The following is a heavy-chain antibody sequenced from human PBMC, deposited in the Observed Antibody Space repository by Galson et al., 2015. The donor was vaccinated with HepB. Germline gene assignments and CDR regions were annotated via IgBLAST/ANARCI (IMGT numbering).Heavy chain of an antibody. CDR3: ARDRVVAGGGDWFDP. V-gene: IGHV3-7*01. CDR1: TFIFSTYS. D-gene: IGHD6-13*01. J-gene: IGHJ5*02. Sequence: SLRLFCAASTFIFSTYSMDWVRQAPGKGLEWVANIKEDGGEKYYVDSVKGRFTISRDNAKNSLWLQMNSLRAEDTAVYFCARDRVVAGGGDWFDPWGQGTLVTVSS. CDR2: IKEDGGEK.